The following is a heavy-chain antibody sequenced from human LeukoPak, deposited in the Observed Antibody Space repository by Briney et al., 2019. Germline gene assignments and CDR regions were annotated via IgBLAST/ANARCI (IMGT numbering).Heavy chain of an antibody. Sequence: GGSLRLSCAASGFTFSRNWMSWVRQAPGKGLEWVSSIGPTGTDRYYADSVRGRFTISRDNAKNSMYLQMDSLRDEDTAVYYCATETIGRHYDYWGQGTLLTVSS. CDR3: ATETIGRHYDY. J-gene: IGHJ4*02. V-gene: IGHV3-21*01. CDR1: GFTFSRNW. D-gene: IGHD1-14*01. CDR2: IGPTGTDR.